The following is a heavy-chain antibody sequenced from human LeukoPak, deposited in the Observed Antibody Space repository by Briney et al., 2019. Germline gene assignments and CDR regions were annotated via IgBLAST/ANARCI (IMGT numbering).Heavy chain of an antibody. Sequence: GGSLRLSCAASGFTFSSYAMHWVRQAPGKGLEWVAVISYDGSNKYYADSVKGRFTISRDNSKNTLYLQMNSLRAGDTAVYYCARGLSYLEWLLLNYYGSSGYFDYWGQGTLVTVSS. CDR3: ARGLSYLEWLLLNYYGSSGYFDY. CDR1: GFTFSSYA. V-gene: IGHV3-30-3*01. CDR2: ISYDGSNK. D-gene: IGHD3-22*01. J-gene: IGHJ4*02.